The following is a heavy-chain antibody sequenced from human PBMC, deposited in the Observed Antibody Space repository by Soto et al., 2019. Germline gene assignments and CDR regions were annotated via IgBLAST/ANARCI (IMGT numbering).Heavy chain of an antibody. CDR1: GYSISSGYY. D-gene: IGHD3-10*01. J-gene: IGHJ6*02. V-gene: IGHV4-38-2*01. CDR2: IYHSGST. Sequence: SETLSLTCAVSGYSISSGYYWGWIRQPPGKGLEWIGSIYHSGSTYYNPSLKSRVTISVDTSKNQFSLKLCSVTAAGTAVYYCARVGGYGMDVWGQGTTVTVSS. CDR3: ARVGGYGMDV.